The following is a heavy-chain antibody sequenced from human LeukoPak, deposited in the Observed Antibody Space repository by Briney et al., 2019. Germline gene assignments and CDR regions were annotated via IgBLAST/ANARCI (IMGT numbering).Heavy chain of an antibody. CDR2: ISGSGGST. D-gene: IGHD3-3*01. CDR3: ARDHGYYDFWSAYDY. V-gene: IGHV3-23*01. J-gene: IGHJ4*02. CDR1: GLTFSSYA. Sequence: GGSLRLSCAASGLTFSSYAMSWVRQAPGKGLEWVSAISGSGGSTYYADSVKGRFTISGDNSKNTLYLQMNSLRSEDTAVYYCARDHGYYDFWSAYDYWGQGTLVTVSS.